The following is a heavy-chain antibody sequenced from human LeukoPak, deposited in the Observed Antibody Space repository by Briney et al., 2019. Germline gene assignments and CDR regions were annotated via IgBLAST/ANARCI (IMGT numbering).Heavy chain of an antibody. CDR1: GGTFSSYA. Sequence: SVKVSCKASGGTFSSYAISWVRQAPGQGLEWMGGIIPIFGTANYAQKFQGRVTITAGKSTSTAYMELSSLRSEDTAVYYCARGIAAAAGTYYYGMDVWGKGTTVTVSS. V-gene: IGHV1-69*06. CDR3: ARGIAAAAGTYYYGMDV. CDR2: IIPIFGTA. D-gene: IGHD6-13*01. J-gene: IGHJ6*04.